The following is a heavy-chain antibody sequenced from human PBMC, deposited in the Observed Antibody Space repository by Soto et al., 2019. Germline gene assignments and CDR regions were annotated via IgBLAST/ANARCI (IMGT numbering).Heavy chain of an antibody. D-gene: IGHD6-6*01. CDR2: INHSGST. Sequence: SETLSLTCAVYGGSFSGYYWSWIRQPPGKGLEWIGEINHSGSTNYNPSLKSRVTISVDTSKNQFSLKPSSVTAADTAVYYCARGSIAAVHNWFDPWGQGTLVTVSS. CDR1: GGSFSGYY. CDR3: ARGSIAAVHNWFDP. V-gene: IGHV4-34*01. J-gene: IGHJ5*02.